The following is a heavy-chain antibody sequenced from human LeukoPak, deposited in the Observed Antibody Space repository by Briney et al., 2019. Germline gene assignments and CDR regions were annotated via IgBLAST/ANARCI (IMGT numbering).Heavy chain of an antibody. D-gene: IGHD6-19*01. CDR1: GFTFSSYA. CDR2: ISYDGSNK. J-gene: IGHJ4*02. V-gene: IGHV3-30-3*01. CDR3: ARDNQQWLVLDY. Sequence: PGGSLRLSCAASGFTFSSYAMHWVRQAPGKGLEWVAVISYDGSNKYYADSVKGRFTISRDNSKNTLYLQMNSLRAEDTAVYYCARDNQQWLVLDYWGQGTLVTVSS.